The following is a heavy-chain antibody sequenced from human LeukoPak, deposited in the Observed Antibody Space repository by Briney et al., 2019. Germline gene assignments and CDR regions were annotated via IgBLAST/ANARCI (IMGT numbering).Heavy chain of an antibody. D-gene: IGHD2-2*01. J-gene: IGHJ6*02. CDR2: ISYDGSNK. CDR1: GFTFSSYA. V-gene: IGHV3-30-3*01. Sequence: GGSLRLSCAASGFTFSSYAMHWVRQAPDKGLEWVAVISYDGSNKYYADSVKGRFTISRDNSKNTLYLQMNSLRAEDTAVYYCARDRRPGSYGHGSDYYYYGMDVWGQGTTVTVSS. CDR3: ARDRRPGSYGHGSDYYYYGMDV.